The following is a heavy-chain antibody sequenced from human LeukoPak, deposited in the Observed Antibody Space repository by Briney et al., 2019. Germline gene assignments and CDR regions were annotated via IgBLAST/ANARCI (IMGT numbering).Heavy chain of an antibody. CDR2: IYYSGST. D-gene: IGHD6-13*01. CDR1: GDSISSSNW. Sequence: PSETLSLTCAVSGDSISSSNWWVWIRQPPGKGLEWIGYIYYSGSTYYNPSLKSRVTMSVDTSKNQFSLKLSPVTAVDTAVYYCARNLLGIAAAESWGQGILVSVSS. V-gene: IGHV4-28*01. CDR3: ARNLLGIAAAES. J-gene: IGHJ5*02.